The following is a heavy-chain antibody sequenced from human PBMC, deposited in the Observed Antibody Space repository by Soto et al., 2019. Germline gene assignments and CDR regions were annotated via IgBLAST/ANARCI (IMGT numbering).Heavy chain of an antibody. Sequence: SETLSLTCTVSGGSISSNYWTWIRQPPGKGLEWIGYVYNSGSTNYNPSLKSRVTISVDTSKNQFSLKLSSVTAADTAVYYCASPTNYGMDAWGQGTTVTVSS. D-gene: IGHD2-8*01. CDR1: GGSISSNY. V-gene: IGHV4-59*08. CDR2: VYNSGST. J-gene: IGHJ6*02. CDR3: ASPTNYGMDA.